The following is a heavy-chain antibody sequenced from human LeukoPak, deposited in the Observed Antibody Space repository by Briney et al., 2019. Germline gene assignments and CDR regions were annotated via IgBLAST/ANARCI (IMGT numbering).Heavy chain of an antibody. J-gene: IGHJ4*02. Sequence: GGSLRLSCAASGFTFSNAWINWVRQAPGKGLEWVGRIKSKTDGGTTDYAAPVKGRFTISRDDSKNTLYLQMNSLKTEDTAVYYCTTLGLIDYYDSSGYDWGQGTLVTVSS. CDR2: IKSKTDGGTT. CDR3: TTLGLIDYYDSSGYD. D-gene: IGHD3-22*01. CDR1: GFTFSNAW. V-gene: IGHV3-15*07.